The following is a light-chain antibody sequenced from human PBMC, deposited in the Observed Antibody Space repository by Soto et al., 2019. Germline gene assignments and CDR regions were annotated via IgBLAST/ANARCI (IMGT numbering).Light chain of an antibody. V-gene: IGKV1-5*01. Sequence: DIQMTQSPSTLSASVGDRVTITCRASQSISYWLAWYQQKPGKAPNLLIYDASSLESGVPSRFSGSGSGTEFTLTISSLQPDDFAIYYSQQYKSYSSSFGQGTKVEIK. CDR2: DAS. CDR1: QSISYW. CDR3: QQYKSYSSS. J-gene: IGKJ1*01.